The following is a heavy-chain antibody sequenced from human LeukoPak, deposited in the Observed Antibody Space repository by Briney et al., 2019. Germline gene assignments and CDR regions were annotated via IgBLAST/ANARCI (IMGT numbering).Heavy chain of an antibody. CDR1: GYTFTGYY. Sequence: ASVKVSCKASGYTFTGYYMHWVRQAPGQELEWMGWFSPNSGDTKFAQKFQGRVTMTRDTSISTAYMELSRLRSDDTAVYYCARQVLIVGGRYGMDVWGQGTTVTVSS. V-gene: IGHV1-2*02. J-gene: IGHJ6*02. CDR3: ARQVLIVGGRYGMDV. D-gene: IGHD3-22*01. CDR2: FSPNSGDT.